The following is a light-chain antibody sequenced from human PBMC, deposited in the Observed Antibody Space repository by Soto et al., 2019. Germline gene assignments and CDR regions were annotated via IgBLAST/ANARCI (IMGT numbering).Light chain of an antibody. J-gene: IGKJ2*01. Sequence: DIQMTQSPSSLSASAGDRVTITCRASQSISNWLAWYQQKPGKAPKLLIYDASSLESGVPSRFSGSGSGTECTLNISRLQPDDSATYSCQDYNSVVNTFGQGTKLESK. CDR2: DAS. CDR3: QDYNSVVNT. V-gene: IGKV1-5*01. CDR1: QSISNW.